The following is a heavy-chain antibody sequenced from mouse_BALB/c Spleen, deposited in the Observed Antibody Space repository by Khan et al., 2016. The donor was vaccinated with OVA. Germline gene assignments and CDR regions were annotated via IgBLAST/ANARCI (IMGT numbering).Heavy chain of an antibody. CDR1: GYTFTSYT. J-gene: IGHJ3*01. D-gene: IGHD2-14*01. CDR2: INPSNGYT. CDR3: VRDGAYHRNDGWFAY. V-gene: IGHV1-4*01. Sequence: VQLQQSGAELARPGASVKMSCKASGYTFTSYTIHWIKERPGQGLEWIGYINPSNGYTNYNQKFKDKATLTTDKSSTTAYLQLNSLTSDDSAVYNGVRDGAYHRNDGWFAYWGQGTLVTVSA.